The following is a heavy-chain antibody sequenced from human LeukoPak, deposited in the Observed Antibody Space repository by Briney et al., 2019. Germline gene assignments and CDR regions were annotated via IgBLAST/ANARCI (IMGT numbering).Heavy chain of an antibody. CDR1: GYTFTSYA. CDR3: ARVGGSYYTGPGY. V-gene: IGHV1-3*01. CDR2: INAGNGNT. J-gene: IGHJ4*02. Sequence: GASVKVSCKASGYTFTSYAMHWARQAPGQRLEWMGWINAGNGNTKYSQKFQGRVTITRDTSASTAYMELSSLRSEDTAVYYCARVGGSYYTGPGYWGQGTLVTVSS. D-gene: IGHD1-26*01.